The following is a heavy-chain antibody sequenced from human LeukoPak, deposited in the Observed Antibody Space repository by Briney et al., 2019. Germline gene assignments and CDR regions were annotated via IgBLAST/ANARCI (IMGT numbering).Heavy chain of an antibody. CDR2: IHSGGST. CDR1: GFTVSSNY. Sequence: PGGFLRLSCAASGFTVSSNYMSWVRQAPGKGLEWVSIIHSGGSTFYADSVKGRFTISGHNSKNTLDLQMNPLRAEDTAVYYCARVRISWYFDLWGRGTLVTVSS. V-gene: IGHV3-53*04. J-gene: IGHJ2*01. CDR3: ARVRISWYFDL. D-gene: IGHD2-15*01.